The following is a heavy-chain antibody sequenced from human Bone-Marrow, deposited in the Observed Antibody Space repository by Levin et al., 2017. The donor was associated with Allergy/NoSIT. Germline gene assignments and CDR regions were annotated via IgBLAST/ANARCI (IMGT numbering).Heavy chain of an antibody. V-gene: IGHV3-30*18. CDR1: GFTFSTYG. J-gene: IGHJ4*02. CDR2: ISYDGSNK. Sequence: GESLKISCAASGFTFSTYGMHWVRQAPGKGLEWVSLISYDGSNKYYADSVRGRFTISRDNSKNTLYLEMNSLRTEDTAVYYCAKIPKRFSGYDASEYWGQGTQVTVSS. D-gene: IGHD5-12*01. CDR3: AKIPKRFSGYDASEY.